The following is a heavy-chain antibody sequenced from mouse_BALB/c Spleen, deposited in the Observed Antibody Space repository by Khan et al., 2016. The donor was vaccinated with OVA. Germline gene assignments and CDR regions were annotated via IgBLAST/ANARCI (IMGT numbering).Heavy chain of an antibody. CDR1: GYSITSDYA. Sequence: EVKLEVSGPGLVNPSQSLSLTCTVTGYSITSDYAWNWIRQFPGNKLEWMGYINYSGSTNYNPALKSRISITRDPSKNQLFLPLNSVNTEDTATYYCAREGSRYNYAMDYGGQGTSVTVSS. CDR3: AREGSRYNYAMDY. D-gene: IGHD1-1*01. J-gene: IGHJ4*01. CDR2: INYSGST. V-gene: IGHV3-2*02.